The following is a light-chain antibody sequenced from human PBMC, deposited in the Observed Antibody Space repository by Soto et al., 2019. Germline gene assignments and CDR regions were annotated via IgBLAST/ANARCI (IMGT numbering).Light chain of an antibody. Sequence: EIVLTQSPDTLSLSPGERATLSCRASQRVSSGFLAWYQQKPGQAPRLLIYRASTRATGIPDRFTGSGSGTDFTLTISRPEPEDFAVYYCQQYESSPLTFGGGTKVEIK. CDR3: QQYESSPLT. V-gene: IGKV3-20*01. J-gene: IGKJ4*01. CDR1: QRVSSGF. CDR2: RAS.